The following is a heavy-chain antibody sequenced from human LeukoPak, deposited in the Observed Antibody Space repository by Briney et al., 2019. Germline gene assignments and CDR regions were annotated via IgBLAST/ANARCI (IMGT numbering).Heavy chain of an antibody. Sequence: RPSETLSLTFAVYGGSFSGYYWSWFRQPPGKGLEWIGEINHIGSTHYNPSLKSRVTISVDTSKNQFSLKLSSVTAADTAVYYCARKGYGRHYRIAAARPSYYYYYMDVWGKGTTVTVSS. J-gene: IGHJ6*03. CDR3: ARKGYGRHYRIAAARPSYYYYYMDV. D-gene: IGHD6-13*01. V-gene: IGHV4-34*01. CDR2: INHIGST. CDR1: GGSFSGYY.